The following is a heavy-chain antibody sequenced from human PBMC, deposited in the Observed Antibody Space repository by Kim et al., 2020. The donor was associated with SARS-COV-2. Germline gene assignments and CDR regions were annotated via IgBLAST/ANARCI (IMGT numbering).Heavy chain of an antibody. V-gene: IGHV4-61*01. CDR1: GGSVSSGSYY. D-gene: IGHD2-8*01. J-gene: IGHJ4*02. CDR2: IYYSGST. Sequence: SETLSLTCTVSGGSVSSGSYYWSWIRQPPGKGLEWIGYIYYSGSTNYNPSLKSRVTISVDTSKNQFSLKLSSVTAADTAVYYCARAGDVYSFDYWGQGTLVTVSS. CDR3: ARAGDVYSFDY.